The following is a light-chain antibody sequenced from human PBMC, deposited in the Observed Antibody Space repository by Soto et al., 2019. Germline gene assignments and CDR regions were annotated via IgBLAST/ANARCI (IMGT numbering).Light chain of an antibody. CDR1: STDVGGYDY. Sequence: QSALTQPPSASGSPGQSVTISCTGTSTDVGGYDYVSWYQQHPGKVPKLMIYEVNKRPSGVPDRFSGSKSGNTASLTVSGLQPEDEADYYCTSYAGGNNVFGTGTKLTLL. V-gene: IGLV2-8*01. J-gene: IGLJ1*01. CDR2: EVN. CDR3: TSYAGGNNV.